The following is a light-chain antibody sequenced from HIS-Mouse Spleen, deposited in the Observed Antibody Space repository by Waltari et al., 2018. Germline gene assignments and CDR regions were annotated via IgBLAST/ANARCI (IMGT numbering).Light chain of an antibody. CDR2: DVS. CDR3: CSYAGSYTLV. V-gene: IGLV2-11*01. Sequence: QSALTQPRSVSGSPGPSVTISCTGTSSDVGGSNYVPWYQQHPGKAPKLMIYDVSKRPSGVPDRFSGSKSGNTASLTISGLQAEDEADYYCCSYAGSYTLVFGGGTKLTVL. J-gene: IGLJ2*01. CDR1: SSDVGGSNY.